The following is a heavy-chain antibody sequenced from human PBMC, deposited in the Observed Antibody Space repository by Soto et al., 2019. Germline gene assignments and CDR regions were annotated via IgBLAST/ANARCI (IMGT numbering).Heavy chain of an antibody. V-gene: IGHV3-33*01. CDR2: IWYDGTSK. CDR1: GFTFRSCG. CDR3: ARDLGRPVGALKNDAFNI. Sequence: QVQLVESGGGVVQPGRSLRLSCAASGFTFRSCGMHRVRQAPGKGLEWVAVIWYDGTSKYYADSVKGRFTISRDYSKNTLYLQMTSLRAEDTAVYYCARDLGRPVGALKNDAFNIWGQGTMVAVSS. J-gene: IGHJ3*02. D-gene: IGHD4-17*01.